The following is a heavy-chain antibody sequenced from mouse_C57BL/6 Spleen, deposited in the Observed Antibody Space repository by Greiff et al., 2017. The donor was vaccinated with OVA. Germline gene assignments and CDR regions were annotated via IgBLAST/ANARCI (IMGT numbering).Heavy chain of an antibody. CDR2: INYDGSST. J-gene: IGHJ4*01. Sequence: EVQLQESEGGLVQPGSSMKLSCTASGFTFSDYYMAWVRQVPEKGLEWVANINYDGSSTYYLDSLKSRFIISRDNAKNILYLQMSSLKSEDTATYYCARVDPTYAMDYWGQGTSVTVSS. CDR1: GFTFSDYY. V-gene: IGHV5-16*01. CDR3: ARVDPTYAMDY.